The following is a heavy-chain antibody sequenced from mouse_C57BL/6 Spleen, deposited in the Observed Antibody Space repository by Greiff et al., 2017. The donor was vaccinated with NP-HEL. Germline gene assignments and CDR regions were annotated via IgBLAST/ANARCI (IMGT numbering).Heavy chain of an antibody. CDR1: GYTFTSYW. J-gene: IGHJ3*01. CDR2: IDPSDSYT. CDR3: ARSYYYGGSTWFAY. D-gene: IGHD1-1*01. Sequence: QVQLQQPGAELVMPGASVKLSCKASGYTFTSYWMHWVKQRPGQGLEWIGEIDPSDSYTNYNQKFKGKSTLTVDKSSSTAYMQLSSLTSEDSAVYYCARSYYYGGSTWFAYWGQGTLVTVSA. V-gene: IGHV1-69*01.